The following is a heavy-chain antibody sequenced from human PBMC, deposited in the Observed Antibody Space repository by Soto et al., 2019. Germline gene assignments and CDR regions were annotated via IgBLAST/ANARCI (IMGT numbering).Heavy chain of an antibody. V-gene: IGHV3-33*01. CDR2: IWYDGSNK. CDR1: GFTFSSYG. J-gene: IGHJ6*02. CDR3: ARSDSSGYYYYYYGIDV. Sequence: QVQLVESGGGVVQPGRSLRLSCAASGFTFSSYGMHWVRQAPGKGLEWVAVIWYDGSNKYYADSVKGRFTISRDNSKNTLYLQMNSLKAEDTAVYYCARSDSSGYYYYYYGIDVWGQGTTVTVSS. D-gene: IGHD3-22*01.